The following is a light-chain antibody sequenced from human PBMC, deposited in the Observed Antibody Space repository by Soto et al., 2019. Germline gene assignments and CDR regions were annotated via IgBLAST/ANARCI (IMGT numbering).Light chain of an antibody. CDR3: HQYGNSPWT. CDR2: GAS. CDR1: QSGFSFY. J-gene: IGKJ1*01. Sequence: EIVLTQSPGTLSLSPGERATLSCRASQSGFSFYLAWFQQRPGQAPRLLIYGASSRATGIPDRFSGSGSGTDFTLTISRLEPEYSAVYYCHQYGNSPWTLGQGTRVELK. V-gene: IGKV3-20*01.